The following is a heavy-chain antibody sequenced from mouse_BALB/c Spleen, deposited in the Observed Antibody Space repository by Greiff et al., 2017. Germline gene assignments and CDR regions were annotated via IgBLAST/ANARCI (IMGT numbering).Heavy chain of an antibody. Sequence: VQLQQSGAELVRPGVSVKISCKGSGYTFTDYAMHWVKQSHAKSLEWIGVISTYYGDASYNQKFKGKATMTVDKSSSTAYMELARLTSEDSAIYYCARRYGYGAMDYWGQGTSVTVSS. D-gene: IGHD1-2*01. CDR1: GYTFTDYA. CDR3: ARRYGYGAMDY. V-gene: IGHV1S137*01. J-gene: IGHJ4*01. CDR2: ISTYYGDA.